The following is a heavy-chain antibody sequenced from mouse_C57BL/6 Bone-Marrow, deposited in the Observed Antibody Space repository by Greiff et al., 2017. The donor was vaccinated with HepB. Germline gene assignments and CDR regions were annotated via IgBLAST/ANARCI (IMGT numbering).Heavy chain of an antibody. CDR1: GYTFTDYN. V-gene: IGHV1-22*01. J-gene: IGHJ3*01. CDR2: INPNNGGT. CDR3: ARWLLLAWFAY. Sequence: DVKLQESGPELVKPGASVKMSCKASGYTFTDYNMHWVKQSHGKSLEWIGYINPNNGGTSYNQKFKGKATLTVNKSSSTAYMELRSLTSEDSAVYYCARWLLLAWFAYWGQGTLVTVSA. D-gene: IGHD2-3*01.